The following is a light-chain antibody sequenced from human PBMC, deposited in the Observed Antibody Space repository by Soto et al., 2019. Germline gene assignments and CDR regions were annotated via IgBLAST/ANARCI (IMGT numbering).Light chain of an antibody. CDR1: NSNIGNNY. Sequence: QSVLTQPPSVSAAPGQRVTISCSGSNSNIGNNYVSWFQQLPGTAPELLIIDNDKRPSGIPDRFSGSRSGTSATLGITGLQTGDEADYYCGTWDNILRGWVFGGGTKVTVL. V-gene: IGLV1-51*01. J-gene: IGLJ3*02. CDR2: DND. CDR3: GTWDNILRGWV.